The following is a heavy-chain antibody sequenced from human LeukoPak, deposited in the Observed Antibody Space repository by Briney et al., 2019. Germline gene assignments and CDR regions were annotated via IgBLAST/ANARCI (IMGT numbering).Heavy chain of an antibody. D-gene: IGHD1-26*01. CDR1: GFTFSTYA. Sequence: GGSLRLSCAASGFTFSTYAMSWVRQAPGKGLEWASGISGRGGSTYYAESVKGRFSISRDNSKNTLYLQMNSLRVEDTAVYYCAKDLLVGGAALECWGQGTLVTVSS. V-gene: IGHV3-23*01. CDR2: ISGRGGST. J-gene: IGHJ4*02. CDR3: AKDLLVGGAALEC.